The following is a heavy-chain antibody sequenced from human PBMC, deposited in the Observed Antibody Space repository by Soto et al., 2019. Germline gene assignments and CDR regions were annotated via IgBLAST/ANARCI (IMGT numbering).Heavy chain of an antibody. CDR1: GCSLSSISYY. CDR3: ARGRRYSSSWYSDY. CDR2: IYYGGST. V-gene: IGHV4-39*01. D-gene: IGHD6-13*01. J-gene: IGHJ4*02. Sequence: QLQLQESGPGLVKPSETLSLTCTVSGCSLSSISYYWGWIRQPPGMGLEWIGSIYYGGSTYYNPSPKRRVTISVDTSKNPFSLKLSSVTAADTAVYYCARGRRYSSSWYSDYWGQGTMVTVSS.